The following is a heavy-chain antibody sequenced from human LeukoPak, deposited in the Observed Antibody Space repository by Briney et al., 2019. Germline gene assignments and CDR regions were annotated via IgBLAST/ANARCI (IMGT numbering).Heavy chain of an antibody. V-gene: IGHV4-31*03. D-gene: IGHD3-9*01. CDR2: IYYSGST. Sequence: SQTLSLTCTVSGGSISSGGYYWSWIRQHPGKGLEWIGYIYYSGSTYYNPSLKSRVTISVDTSKNQFSLKLSSVTAADTAVYYCASEGYDILTGYSSPYWGQGTLVTVSS. J-gene: IGHJ4*02. CDR1: GGSISSGGYY. CDR3: ASEGYDILTGYSSPY.